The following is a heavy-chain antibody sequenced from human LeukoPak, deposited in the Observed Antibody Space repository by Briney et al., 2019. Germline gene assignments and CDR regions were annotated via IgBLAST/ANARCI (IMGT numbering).Heavy chain of an antibody. CDR3: ARYDPYYDSSGYRDY. Sequence: PGGSLRLSCAASGFTFSSYWMSWVRQAPGKGLEWVANIKQDGSEKYYVDSVKGRLTISRDNAKNSLYLQMNSLRAEDTAVYYCARYDPYYDSSGYRDYWGQGTLVTVSS. CDR1: GFTFSSYW. CDR2: IKQDGSEK. D-gene: IGHD3-22*01. J-gene: IGHJ4*02. V-gene: IGHV3-7*01.